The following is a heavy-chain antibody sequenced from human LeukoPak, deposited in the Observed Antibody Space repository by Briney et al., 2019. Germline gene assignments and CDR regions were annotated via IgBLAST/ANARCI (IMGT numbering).Heavy chain of an antibody. CDR2: MSGSGTSR. J-gene: IGHJ4*02. CDR1: GFTFSSCG. CDR3: AHGAMYQLDY. D-gene: IGHD2-2*01. V-gene: IGHV3-23*01. Sequence: PGGSLRLSCAASGFTFSSCGMSWVRQAPGKGLEWVSGMSGSGTSRYYADSVKGRFTISGDNSRNTLFLQMNSLRAEDTAVYYCAHGAMYQLDYWGQGTLVTVSS.